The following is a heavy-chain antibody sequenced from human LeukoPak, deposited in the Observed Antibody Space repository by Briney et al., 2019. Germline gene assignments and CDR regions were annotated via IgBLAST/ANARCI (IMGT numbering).Heavy chain of an antibody. CDR3: ARTGATVTRIFDY. J-gene: IGHJ4*02. CDR1: GYTFTSYS. V-gene: IGHV7-4-1*02. Sequence: ASVKVSCKASGYTFTSYSMNWVRQAPGQGLEWMGWINTNTGNPTYAQGFTGRFVFSLDTSVGTAYLRITSLKAEDTAVYFCARTGATVTRIFDYWGQGTLVTVSS. CDR2: INTNTGNP. D-gene: IGHD4-17*01.